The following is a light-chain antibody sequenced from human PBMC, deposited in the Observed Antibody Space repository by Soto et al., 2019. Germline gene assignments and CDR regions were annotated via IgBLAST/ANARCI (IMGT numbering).Light chain of an antibody. CDR1: QSVSSGF. J-gene: IGKJ1*01. CDR3: QQYGSSPTWT. Sequence: EILMTQSPGTLSLSPGERATLSCRASQSVSSGFLAWYQQKPGQATRLLVYVASSRASGIPDRFRGSGSGTDFTLTISRLEPEDFAVYYCQQYGSSPTWTFGQGTRVEIK. CDR2: VAS. V-gene: IGKV3-20*01.